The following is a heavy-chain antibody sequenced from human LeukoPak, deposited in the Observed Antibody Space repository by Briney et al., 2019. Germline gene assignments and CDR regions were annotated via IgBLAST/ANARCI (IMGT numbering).Heavy chain of an antibody. Sequence: GESLKISCKGSGYSFTSYWIGWVRQMPGKGLEWVGLFYPTDSDTRYSPSFQGQVAISVDKSISTAYLQWSSLKASDTAIYYCVRHWNADYWGQGTLVTVSS. V-gene: IGHV5-51*01. CDR2: FYPTDSDT. D-gene: IGHD1-1*01. J-gene: IGHJ4*02. CDR3: VRHWNADY. CDR1: GYSFTSYW.